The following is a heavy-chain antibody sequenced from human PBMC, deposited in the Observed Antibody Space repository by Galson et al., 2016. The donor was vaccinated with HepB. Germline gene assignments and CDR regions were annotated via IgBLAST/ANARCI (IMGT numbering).Heavy chain of an antibody. V-gene: IGHV1-8*02. Sequence: SVKVSCKASGGTFSNYAISWVRQAAGQGLEWMGWMNPISGNTGYAQKFQGRVTMTRNTSISTAYMELSSLRSEDTAVYYCTRDLSSGTPGPWGQGTLVTV. CDR2: MNPISGNT. D-gene: IGHD1-7*01. CDR1: GGTFSNYA. J-gene: IGHJ5*02. CDR3: TRDLSSGTPGP.